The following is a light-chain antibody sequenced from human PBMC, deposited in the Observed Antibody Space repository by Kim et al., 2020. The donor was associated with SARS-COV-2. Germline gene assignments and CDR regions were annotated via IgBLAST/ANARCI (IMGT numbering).Light chain of an antibody. CDR3: QHLNTYPLT. J-gene: IGKJ5*01. Sequence: SPGEGATLSCRASHSVGISLAWYQQTRGQAPRLLIYDAAIRATGIPDRFSGSGSGTEFTLTISSLQPEDFATYYCQHLNTYPLTFGQGTRLEIK. CDR1: HSVGIS. V-gene: IGKV3D-15*01. CDR2: DAA.